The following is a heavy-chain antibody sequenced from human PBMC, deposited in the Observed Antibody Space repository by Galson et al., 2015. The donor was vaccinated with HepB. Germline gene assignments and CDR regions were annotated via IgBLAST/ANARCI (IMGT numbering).Heavy chain of an antibody. J-gene: IGHJ4*02. Sequence: SLRLSCAASGFTFTNYWMHWVRQTPGKGLGWVSRINFDGSSTTYADSVKGRFTISRDNAKNTLYLQMDSLRAEDTALYYCARVAAGYDYWGQGALVTVSS. CDR2: INFDGSST. CDR3: ARVAAGYDY. V-gene: IGHV3-74*01. CDR1: GFTFTNYW. D-gene: IGHD6-25*01.